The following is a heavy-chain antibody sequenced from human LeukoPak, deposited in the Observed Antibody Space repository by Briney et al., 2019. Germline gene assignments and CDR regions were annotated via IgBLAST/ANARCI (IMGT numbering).Heavy chain of an antibody. CDR2: IRYDGSNK. V-gene: IGHV3-30*02. Sequence: GGALRLPCPASGFTLSSHGMLWGRQAPGTGLGGVAFIRYDGSNKYYADSVKGRFTISRDNSKNTLYLQMNSLRAEDTAVYYCAKDGYYDGSGYFDYWGQGTLVTVSS. CDR1: GFTLSSHG. CDR3: AKDGYYDGSGYFDY. D-gene: IGHD3-22*01. J-gene: IGHJ4*02.